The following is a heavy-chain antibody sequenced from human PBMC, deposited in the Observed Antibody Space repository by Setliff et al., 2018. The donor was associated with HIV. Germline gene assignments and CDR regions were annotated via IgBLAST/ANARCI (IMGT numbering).Heavy chain of an antibody. CDR3: AREVVPAAMRYYYYMDV. CDR1: GGSFSGYC. J-gene: IGHJ6*03. Sequence: SDTLSLTCAVYGGSFSGYCWSWIRQAPGKGLEWIGEINHKKRTNYNPSLNSRVPISVDTSKTQFSLKLRSVTAADTAVYYCAREVVPAAMRYYYYMDVWGKGTTVTV. CDR2: INHKKRT. V-gene: IGHV4-34*01. D-gene: IGHD2-2*01.